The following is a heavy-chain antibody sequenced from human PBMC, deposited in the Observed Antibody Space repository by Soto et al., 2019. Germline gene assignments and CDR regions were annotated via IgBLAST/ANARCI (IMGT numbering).Heavy chain of an antibody. V-gene: IGHV3-15*01. J-gene: IGHJ4*02. CDR1: GFTFSNAW. CDR2: IKSKTDGGTT. D-gene: IGHD5-12*01. CDR3: TTDRSAITHQFDY. Sequence: GGSLRLSCAASGFTFSNAWMSWVRQAPGKGLEWVGRIKSKTDGGTTDYAAPVKGRFTISRDDSKNTLYLQMNSLKTEDTAVYYCTTDRSAITHQFDYWGQGTLVTVSS.